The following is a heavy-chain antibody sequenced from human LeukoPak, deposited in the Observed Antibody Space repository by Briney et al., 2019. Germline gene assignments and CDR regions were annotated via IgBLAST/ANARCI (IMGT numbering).Heavy chain of an antibody. CDR3: AKDADYYGSGKHFDY. CDR2: ISGSGGST. V-gene: IGHV3-23*01. Sequence: GGSLRLSCAASGFTFSSYAMSWVRQAPGKGLEWGSAISGSGGSTYYADSVKGRLTISRDNSKNTLYLQMNSLRAEDTAVYYCAKDADYYGSGKHFDYWGQGTLVTVSS. D-gene: IGHD3-10*01. J-gene: IGHJ4*02. CDR1: GFTFSSYA.